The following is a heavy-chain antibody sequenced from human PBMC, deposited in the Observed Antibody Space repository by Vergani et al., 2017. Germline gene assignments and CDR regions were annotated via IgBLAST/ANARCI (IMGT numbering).Heavy chain of an antibody. CDR2: IRDYGSNK. V-gene: IGHV3-30*02. CDR3: GTNSVSQAFDL. Sequence: QVRLVESGGGVVQTGGSLRLSCVMSGLRFSSYGMHWVRQAPGKGLEWVAFIRDYGSNKYYGDSAKGRFTISRDNSKNTVYLQMNSLRADDTSVYYCGTNSVSQAFDLWGQGTRVTVSS. D-gene: IGHD5/OR15-5a*01. CDR1: GLRFSSYG. J-gene: IGHJ3*01.